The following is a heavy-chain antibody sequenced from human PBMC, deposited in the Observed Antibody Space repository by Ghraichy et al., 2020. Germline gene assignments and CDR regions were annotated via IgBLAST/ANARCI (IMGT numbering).Heavy chain of an antibody. CDR3: AKTARLFDS. Sequence: ESLNISCTVSGASITDHYWTWIRQPPGKGLECVGYIYYTGITNYNPSLKGRVTMSMDTSKKQFSLNLNSVTVEDTAIYYCAKTARLFDSWGQGILVTVSS. J-gene: IGHJ4*02. CDR2: IYYTGIT. D-gene: IGHD1-1*01. V-gene: IGHV4-59*11. CDR1: GASITDHY.